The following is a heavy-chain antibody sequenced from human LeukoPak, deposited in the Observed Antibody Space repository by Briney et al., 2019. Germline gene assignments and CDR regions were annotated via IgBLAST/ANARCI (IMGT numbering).Heavy chain of an antibody. CDR1: GFTFSAYA. CDR3: AKDYYYDSSGYYYGDAFDI. D-gene: IGHD3-22*01. V-gene: IGHV3-23*01. Sequence: GGSLRLSCAASGFTFSAYAMAWVRQAPGKGLEWVSTISGSGGTTYSADSVKGRFTISRDSSKNILYLQVNSLRAGDTAVYYCAKDYYYDSSGYYYGDAFDIWGQGTLVTVSS. J-gene: IGHJ3*02. CDR2: ISGSGGTT.